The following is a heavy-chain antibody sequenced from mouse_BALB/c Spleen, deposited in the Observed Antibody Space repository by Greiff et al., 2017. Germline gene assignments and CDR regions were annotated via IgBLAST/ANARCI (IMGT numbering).Heavy chain of an antibody. Sequence: VKLMESGAELARPGASVKMSCKASGYTFTSYTMHWVKQRPGQGLEWIGYINPSSGYTNYNQKFKDKATLTADKSSSTAYMQLSSLTSEDSAVYYCAREPYYGNYFDYWGQGTTLTVSS. D-gene: IGHD2-1*01. J-gene: IGHJ2*01. V-gene: IGHV1-4*01. CDR1: GYTFTSYT. CDR2: INPSSGYT. CDR3: AREPYYGNYFDY.